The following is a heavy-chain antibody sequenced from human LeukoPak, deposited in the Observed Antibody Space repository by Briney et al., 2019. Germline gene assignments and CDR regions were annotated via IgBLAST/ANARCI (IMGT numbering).Heavy chain of an antibody. V-gene: IGHV3-9*01. J-gene: IGHJ4*01. CDR3: SKDKRFFVYSYGFDY. CDR1: GFTFDDYA. D-gene: IGHD5-18*01. Sequence: GGSLRLSCAASGFTFDDYAMHWVRQAPGKGLEWVSGISWNSGSIGYADSVKGRFTISRDNAKNSLYLQMNSLRAEDTALYYCSKDKRFFVYSYGFDYGGPVTLV. CDR2: ISWNSGSI.